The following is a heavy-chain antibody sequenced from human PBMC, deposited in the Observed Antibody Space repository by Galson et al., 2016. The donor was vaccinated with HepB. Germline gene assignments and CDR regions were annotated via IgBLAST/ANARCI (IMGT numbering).Heavy chain of an antibody. Sequence: SLRLSCAASGFTFSTHWMHWVRQAPGKGLVCVSRISEDGRATNYADSVKGRFAISRDNAKTTLYLQMNSLSAEDTAIYYCARVFPARCSGRSCFSEGAFDIWGQGTMVIVSS. V-gene: IGHV3-74*01. CDR3: ARVFPARCSGRSCFSEGAFDI. CDR1: GFTFSTHW. CDR2: ISEDGRAT. D-gene: IGHD2-15*01. J-gene: IGHJ3*02.